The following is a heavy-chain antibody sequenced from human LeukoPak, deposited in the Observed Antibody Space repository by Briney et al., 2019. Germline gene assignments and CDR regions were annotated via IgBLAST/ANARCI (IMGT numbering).Heavy chain of an antibody. Sequence: ASVKVSCKASVYTFSSYGISWVRQVPGQRLEWIGWISAYNGNTKYAQNLQGRVTLTTDTSTSTAYMELRSLSSDDTAVYYCARDESRGPYYFDNWGQGTLVTVSS. CDR3: ARDESRGPYYFDN. V-gene: IGHV1-18*01. CDR1: VYTFSSYG. J-gene: IGHJ4*02. CDR2: ISAYNGNT.